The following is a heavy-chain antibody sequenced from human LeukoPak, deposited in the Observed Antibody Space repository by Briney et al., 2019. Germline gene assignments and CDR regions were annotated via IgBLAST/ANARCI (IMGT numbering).Heavy chain of an antibody. J-gene: IGHJ3*02. Sequence: ASVKVSCKASGYTFTSYGISWVRQAPGQGLEWMGWISAYNGNTNYAQKLQGRVTMTTDTSTSTAYMELRSLRSDDTAVYYCARSSGLYGDFDDDAFDIWGQGTMVTVSS. V-gene: IGHV1-18*01. CDR2: ISAYNGNT. D-gene: IGHD4-17*01. CDR1: GYTFTSYG. CDR3: ARSSGLYGDFDDDAFDI.